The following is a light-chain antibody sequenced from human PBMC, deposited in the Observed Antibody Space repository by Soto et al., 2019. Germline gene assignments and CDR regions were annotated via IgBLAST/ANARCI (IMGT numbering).Light chain of an antibody. Sequence: EIVLTQSPGTLSLSPGEGATLSCRASQSVDSRYLAWYQQKPGQAPRLLIYGASNRATGIPERFSGGASGTDFTLTISRLEPEDFAVYYCQQYDTSPPLYTSGQGTKLEIK. V-gene: IGKV3-20*01. CDR1: QSVDSRY. CDR2: GAS. CDR3: QQYDTSPPLYT. J-gene: IGKJ2*01.